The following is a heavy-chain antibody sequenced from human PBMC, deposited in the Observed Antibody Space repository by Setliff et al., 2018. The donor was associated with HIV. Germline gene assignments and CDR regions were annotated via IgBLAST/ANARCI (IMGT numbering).Heavy chain of an antibody. CDR2: IIHILGTA. Sequence: SVKVSCKTSRRTFSEDAINWVRQAPGEGLEWVGGIIHILGTADYAEKFQGRVTITADEPRSTVYLEVSNLRSEDTAVYYCAKAVRGYGSTYYNYYYMDVWGKGTAVTVSS. CDR3: AKAVRGYGSTYYNYYYMDV. CDR1: RRTFSEDA. V-gene: IGHV1-69*13. J-gene: IGHJ6*03. D-gene: IGHD3-10*01.